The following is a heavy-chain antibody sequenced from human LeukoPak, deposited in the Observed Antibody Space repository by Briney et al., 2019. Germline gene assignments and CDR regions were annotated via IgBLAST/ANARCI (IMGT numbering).Heavy chain of an antibody. D-gene: IGHD3-22*01. V-gene: IGHV3-23*01. CDR1: GFTFSSYA. Sequence: GGSLRLSCAASGFTFSSYAMSWVRQAPGKGLEWVSTINGGGVNTHYADSVGGRFTISRDNSKNTLYLQMNSLRAEDTAVYYCAKSSYYDSSGYYREYYFDHWGQGTLVTVSS. CDR3: AKSSYYDSSGYYREYYFDH. J-gene: IGHJ4*02. CDR2: INGGGVNT.